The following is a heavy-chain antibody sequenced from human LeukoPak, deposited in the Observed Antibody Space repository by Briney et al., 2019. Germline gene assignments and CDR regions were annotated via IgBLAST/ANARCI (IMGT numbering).Heavy chain of an antibody. CDR3: ATDRVYRRSGRSWGFTDY. V-gene: IGHV1-24*01. D-gene: IGHD6-19*01. Sequence: ASVKVSCKISEYSLSDLSIHWVREAPGEGLEWMGGFDSENNKMVYSQKFQGRVTMTEDTSADTAYMELTSLRSEDTAVYFCATDRVYRRSGRSWGFTDYWGQGTLVIVSS. CDR1: EYSLSDLS. CDR2: FDSENNKM. J-gene: IGHJ4*02.